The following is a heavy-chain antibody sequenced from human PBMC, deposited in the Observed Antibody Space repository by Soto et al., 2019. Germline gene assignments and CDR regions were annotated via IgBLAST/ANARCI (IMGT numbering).Heavy chain of an antibody. CDR3: AREIAARQAYYYYGMDV. V-gene: IGHV1-18*04. CDR2: ISAYNGNT. J-gene: IGHJ6*02. D-gene: IGHD6-6*01. Sequence: ASVKVSCKASGYTFTSYGISWVRQAPGQGLEWMGWISAYNGNTNYAQKLQGRVTMTTDTSTSTAYMELRSLRSDDTAVYYCAREIAARQAYYYYGMDVWGQGTTVTVSS. CDR1: GYTFTSYG.